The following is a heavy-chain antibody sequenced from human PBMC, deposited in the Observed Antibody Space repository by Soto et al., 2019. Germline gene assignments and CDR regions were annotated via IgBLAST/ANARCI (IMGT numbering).Heavy chain of an antibody. CDR2: INHSGST. CDR3: ARGTFYCTGGSCYYYMDV. Sequence: SETLSLTCAVYGGSFSGYYWSWIRQPPGKGLEWIGEINHSGSTNYNPSLKSRVTILVDTSKNQFSLKLSSVTAADTAVYYCARGTFYCTGGSCYYYMDVWGKGTTVTVSS. V-gene: IGHV4-34*01. J-gene: IGHJ6*03. D-gene: IGHD2-15*01. CDR1: GGSFSGYY.